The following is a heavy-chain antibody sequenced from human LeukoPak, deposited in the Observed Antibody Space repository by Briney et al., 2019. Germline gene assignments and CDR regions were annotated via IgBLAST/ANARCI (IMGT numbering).Heavy chain of an antibody. D-gene: IGHD3-10*01. Sequence: PGASVKVSCKASGYTFRNYYIHWVRQAPGQGLEWMGMSNPSDGSTNYAQKFQGRVTLTRDMSTTTVYMEPSSLRSEDTAVYYCAREGNYYGSGSYNRYFQHYMDVWGKGTTVTVSS. V-gene: IGHV1-46*01. CDR3: AREGNYYGSGSYNRYFQHYMDV. J-gene: IGHJ6*03. CDR2: SNPSDGST. CDR1: GYTFRNYY.